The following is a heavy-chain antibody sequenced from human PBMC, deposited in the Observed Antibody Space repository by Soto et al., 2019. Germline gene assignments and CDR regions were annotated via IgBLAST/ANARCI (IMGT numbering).Heavy chain of an antibody. D-gene: IGHD4-17*01. CDR2: IYPGDSDT. Sequence: GESLQISCTGSGYSFTSYCIGWVRQMPGKGLEWMGIIYPGDSDTRYSPSFQGQVTISADKSISTAYLQWSSLKASDTAMYYCARPNYGDYGTPSDAFDIWGQGTMVTVSS. J-gene: IGHJ3*02. CDR3: ARPNYGDYGTPSDAFDI. CDR1: GYSFTSYC. V-gene: IGHV5-51*01.